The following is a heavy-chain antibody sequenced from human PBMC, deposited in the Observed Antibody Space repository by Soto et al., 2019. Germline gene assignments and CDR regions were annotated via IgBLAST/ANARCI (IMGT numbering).Heavy chain of an antibody. CDR1: GGSISSYY. CDR2: IYYSGST. J-gene: IGHJ6*03. CDR3: ARRNDFWSGRDYYYYMDV. D-gene: IGHD3-3*01. Sequence: SETLSLTCTVSGGSISSYYWSWIRQPPGKGLEWIGYIYYSGSTNYNPSLKSRVTISVDTSKNQFSLKLSSVTAADTAVYYCARRNDFWSGRDYYYYMDVWGKGTTVTVS. V-gene: IGHV4-59*08.